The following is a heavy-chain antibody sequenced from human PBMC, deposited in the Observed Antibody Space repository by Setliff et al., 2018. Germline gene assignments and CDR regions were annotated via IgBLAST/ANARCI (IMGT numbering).Heavy chain of an antibody. CDR1: GGSFSGYY. V-gene: IGHV4-34*01. Sequence: SETLSLTCAVYGGSFSGYYWSWIRQPPGKGLEWIGEINHSGSTNYNPSLKSRVTISVDTSKNQFSLKLSSVTAADTAVYYCAREGGGSYLNWYFDLWGRGTLVTVSS. J-gene: IGHJ2*01. CDR2: INHSGST. D-gene: IGHD1-26*01. CDR3: AREGGGSYLNWYFDL.